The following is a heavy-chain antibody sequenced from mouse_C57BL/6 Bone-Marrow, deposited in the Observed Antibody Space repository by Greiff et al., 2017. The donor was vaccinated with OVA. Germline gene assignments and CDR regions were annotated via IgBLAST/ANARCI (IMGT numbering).Heavy chain of an antibody. D-gene: IGHD2-2*01. V-gene: IGHV1-7*01. CDR2: INPSSGYT. CDR1: GYTFTSYW. J-gene: IGHJ1*03. Sequence: QVQLKQSGAELAKPGASVKLSCKASGYTFTSYWMHWVKQRPGQGLEWIGYINPSSGYTKYNQKFKDKATLTADKSSSTAYMQLSSLTYEDSAVYYCAKWLPCYFDVWGTGTTVTVSS. CDR3: AKWLPCYFDV.